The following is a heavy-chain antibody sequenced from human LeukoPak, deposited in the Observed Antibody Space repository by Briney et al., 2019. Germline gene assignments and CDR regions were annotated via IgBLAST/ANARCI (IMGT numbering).Heavy chain of an antibody. D-gene: IGHD3-10*01. CDR2: ISYDGSNK. CDR3: AKDHRPIRGVNPFDY. V-gene: IGHV3-30*18. J-gene: IGHJ4*02. CDR1: GFTFSSYG. Sequence: GRSLRLSCAASGFTFSSYGMHWVRQAPGKGLEWVAVISYDGSNKYYADSVKGRFTISRDNSKNTLYLQMNSLRAEDTAVYYCAKDHRPIRGVNPFDYWGQGTLGTVSS.